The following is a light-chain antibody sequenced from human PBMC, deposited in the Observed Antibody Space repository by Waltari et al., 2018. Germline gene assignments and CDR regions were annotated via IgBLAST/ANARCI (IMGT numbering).Light chain of an antibody. Sequence: DIQMTQSPSSLTASVGDRVSITYRASQPISRSLNWYQVKSGKAPKLLIYTASTLQSGVPSRFSGAGSETDFTLTISSLQLEDSATYYCQQSVIPPFTFGPGTKVAV. CDR1: QPISRS. CDR3: QQSVIPPFT. V-gene: IGKV1-39*01. CDR2: TAS. J-gene: IGKJ3*01.